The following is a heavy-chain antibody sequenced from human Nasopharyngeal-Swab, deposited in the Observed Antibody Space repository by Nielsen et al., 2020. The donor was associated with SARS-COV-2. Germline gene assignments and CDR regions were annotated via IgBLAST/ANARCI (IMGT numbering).Heavy chain of an antibody. V-gene: IGHV3-53*01. Sequence: GGSLRLSCEVSGFSVSYNYMSWVRQAPGKGLEWVAVIYSSGETHYTDSVRGRFTISRDNSKNMVNLQLNSLRAEDTAVYYCARMDFIASRDYWGQGTLVTVSS. CDR1: GFSVSYNY. D-gene: IGHD6-13*01. CDR2: IYSSGET. J-gene: IGHJ4*02. CDR3: ARMDFIASRDY.